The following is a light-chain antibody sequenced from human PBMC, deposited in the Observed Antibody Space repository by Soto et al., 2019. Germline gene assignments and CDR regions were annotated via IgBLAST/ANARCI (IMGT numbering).Light chain of an antibody. CDR3: QQYNSYPYT. Sequence: DIQMTQSPSTLYTYVGDRVTITCRASQSISSWLAWYQQKPGKAPKLLIYKASSLESGVPSRFSGSGSGTEFTLTISSLQPDDFATYYCQQYNSYPYTFGQGTKVDIK. CDR2: KAS. V-gene: IGKV1-5*03. CDR1: QSISSW. J-gene: IGKJ2*01.